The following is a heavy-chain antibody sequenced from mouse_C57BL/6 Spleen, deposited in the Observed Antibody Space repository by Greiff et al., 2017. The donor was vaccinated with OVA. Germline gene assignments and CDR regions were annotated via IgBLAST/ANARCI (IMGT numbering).Heavy chain of an antibody. D-gene: IGHD3-2*02. Sequence: EVQLQQSGPELVKPGASVKISCKASGYSFTGYYMNWVKQSPEKSLEWIGEINPSTGGTTYNQKFKAKATLTVDKSSSTAYMQLKSLTSEDSAVYYCARKGDSSGYAYWGQGTLVTVSA. CDR3: ARKGDSSGYAY. J-gene: IGHJ3*01. CDR2: INPSTGGT. CDR1: GYSFTGYY. V-gene: IGHV1-42*01.